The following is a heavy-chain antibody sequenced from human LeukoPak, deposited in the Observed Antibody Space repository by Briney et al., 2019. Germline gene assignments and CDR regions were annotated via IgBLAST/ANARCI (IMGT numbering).Heavy chain of an antibody. V-gene: IGHV4-34*01. J-gene: IGHJ3*02. CDR2: INHSGST. D-gene: IGHD1-26*01. CDR1: GGSFSSYY. CDR3: ARYIVSYPHDAFDI. Sequence: SETLSLTCAVYGGSFSSYYWTWIRQPPGKGLEWIGEINHSGSTNYNPSLKSRVTISVDTSKKQFSLKLSSVTAADTAFYYCARYIVSYPHDAFDIWGQGTMVTVSS.